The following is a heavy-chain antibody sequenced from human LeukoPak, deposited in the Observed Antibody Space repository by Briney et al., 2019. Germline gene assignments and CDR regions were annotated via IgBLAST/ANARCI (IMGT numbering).Heavy chain of an antibody. CDR2: INTNTRNP. Sequence: GASVKVSCKASGYTFTSYAMNWVRQAPGQGLEWMGWINTNTRNPTYAQGFTGRFVFSLDTPVSTAYLQISSLKAEDTAVYYCARALSMVRGVIINWFDPWGQGTLVTVSS. CDR3: ARALSMVRGVIINWFDP. V-gene: IGHV7-4-1*02. CDR1: GYTFTSYA. J-gene: IGHJ5*02. D-gene: IGHD3-10*01.